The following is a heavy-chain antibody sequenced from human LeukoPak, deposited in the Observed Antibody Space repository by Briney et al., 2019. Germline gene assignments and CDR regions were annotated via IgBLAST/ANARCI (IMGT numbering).Heavy chain of an antibody. Sequence: GGSLRLSCAASGFTFSSYSMGWVCQAPGKGLEWVSTFSGSGGTTYYADSVKGRFTVSRDNSKNTLYLQMNSLRAEDTAVYYCAKHRNFGELSPFASWGQGTLVTVSS. J-gene: IGHJ4*02. V-gene: IGHV3-23*01. CDR2: FSGSGGTT. D-gene: IGHD3-10*01. CDR1: GFTFSSYS. CDR3: AKHRNFGELSPFAS.